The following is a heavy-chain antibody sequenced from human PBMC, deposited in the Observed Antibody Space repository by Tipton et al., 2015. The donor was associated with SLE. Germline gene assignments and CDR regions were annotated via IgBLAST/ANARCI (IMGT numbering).Heavy chain of an antibody. CDR1: GGSISSSSYY. Sequence: GLVKPSGTLSLTCTVSGGSISSSSYYWGWIRQPPGKGLEWIGSIYYSGSTYYNPSLKSRVTISVDTSKNQFSLEVRSVTAADTAVYYCVRLRSKVLIDYWGQGTLVTVSS. V-gene: IGHV4-39*07. D-gene: IGHD2-8*01. CDR3: VRLRSKVLIDY. CDR2: IYYSGST. J-gene: IGHJ4*02.